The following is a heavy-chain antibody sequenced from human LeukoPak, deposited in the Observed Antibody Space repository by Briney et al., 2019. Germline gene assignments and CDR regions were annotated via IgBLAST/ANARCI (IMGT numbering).Heavy chain of an antibody. CDR2: ISSSGSTI. D-gene: IGHD3/OR15-3a*01. J-gene: IGHJ4*02. V-gene: IGHV3-48*03. CDR3: AAKVFLDLFDY. CDR1: GFTFSSYE. Sequence: PGGSLRLSCAASGFTFSSYEMNWVRQAPGKGLEWVSYISSSGSTIYYADSVKGRFTISRDNAENSLYLQMNSLRAEDTAVYYCAAKVFLDLFDYWGQGTLVTVSA.